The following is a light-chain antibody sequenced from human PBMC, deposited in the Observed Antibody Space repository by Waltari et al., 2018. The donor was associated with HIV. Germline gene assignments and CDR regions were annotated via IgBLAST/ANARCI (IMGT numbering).Light chain of an antibody. J-gene: IGLJ2*01. CDR3: SSYTSSSTLSRV. CDR2: EVT. CDR1: SSDVGGYNY. V-gene: IGLV2-14*01. Sequence: QSALTQPASVSGSPGQSITISCTGTSSDVGGYNYVSWSKQHPGKAPKLMIYEVTNRPSGVSNRFSVSKSGNTASLTISGLQAEDEADYYCSSYTSSSTLSRVFGGGTKLTVL.